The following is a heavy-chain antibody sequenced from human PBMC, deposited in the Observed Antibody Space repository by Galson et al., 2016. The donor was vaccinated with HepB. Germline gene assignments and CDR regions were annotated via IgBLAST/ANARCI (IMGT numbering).Heavy chain of an antibody. D-gene: IGHD3-9*01. CDR1: GFAFDDET. Sequence: SLRLSCAASGFAFDDETMEWVRQAPGKGLEWVSLISGDGNTRHYADSVNGRFTISRDNSKNSLFLQMNSLRTEDTAFYHCVKGAGWLAESWGQGTLVTVSS. V-gene: IGHV3-43*01. CDR3: VKGAGWLAES. J-gene: IGHJ5*02. CDR2: ISGDGNTR.